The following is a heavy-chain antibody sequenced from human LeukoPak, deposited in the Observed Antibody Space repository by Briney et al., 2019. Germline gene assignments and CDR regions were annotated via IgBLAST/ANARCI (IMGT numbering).Heavy chain of an antibody. V-gene: IGHV3-23*01. Sequence: GGSLRLSCAASGFTFSNYWMSWVRQAPGKGLEWVSAISGSGGGTYYADSVKGRFTISRDNSKNTLYLQMNSLRAEDTAVYYCAKPDVVRGVIGYFDYWGQGTLVTVSS. CDR3: AKPDVVRGVIGYFDY. J-gene: IGHJ4*02. CDR1: GFTFSNYW. CDR2: ISGSGGGT. D-gene: IGHD3-10*01.